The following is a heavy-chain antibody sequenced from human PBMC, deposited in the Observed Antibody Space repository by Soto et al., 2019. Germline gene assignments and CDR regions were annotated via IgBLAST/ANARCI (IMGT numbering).Heavy chain of an antibody. D-gene: IGHD3-22*01. V-gene: IGHV3-11*01. CDR3: ARDGDYYDSSGYFLRDAFDI. CDR2: ISSSGTII. Sequence: QVQLVESGGGLVKPGGSLRLSCAASRFTFSDHYMSWIRQAPGKGLEWVSYISSSGTIIYYADSVKGRFTISRDNAKNSLYLQMNSLTTEDTAVYFCARDGDYYDSSGYFLRDAFDIWGQGTMVTVSS. J-gene: IGHJ3*02. CDR1: RFTFSDHY.